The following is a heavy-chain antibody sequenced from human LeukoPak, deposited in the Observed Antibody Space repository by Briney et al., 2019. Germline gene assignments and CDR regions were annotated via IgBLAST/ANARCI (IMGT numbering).Heavy chain of an antibody. CDR1: GGSFSGYY. D-gene: IGHD3-10*01. CDR3: ARQGRGYATNYYFDY. CDR2: INHSGST. Sequence: SETLSLTCAVYGGSFSGYYWSWLRQPPGKGLEWIGEINHSGSTNYNPSLKSRVTISVDTSKNQFSLKLSSVTAADTAVYFCARQGRGYATNYYFDYWGQGTLVTVSS. V-gene: IGHV4-34*01. J-gene: IGHJ4*02.